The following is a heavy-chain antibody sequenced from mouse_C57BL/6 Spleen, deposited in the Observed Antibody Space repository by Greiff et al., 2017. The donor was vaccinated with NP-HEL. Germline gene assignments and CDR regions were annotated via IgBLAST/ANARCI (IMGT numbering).Heavy chain of an antibody. V-gene: IGHV1-5*01. D-gene: IGHD2-4*01. J-gene: IGHJ2*01. CDR1: GYTFTSYW. CDR2: IYPGNSDT. Sequence: EVQLQQSGTVLARPGASVKMSCKTSGYTFTSYWMHWVKQRPGQGLEWIGAIYPGNSDTSYNQKFKGKAKLTAVTSASTAYMELSSLTNEDSAVYYGTRRGDYSPFDYWGQGTTLTVSS. CDR3: TRRGDYSPFDY.